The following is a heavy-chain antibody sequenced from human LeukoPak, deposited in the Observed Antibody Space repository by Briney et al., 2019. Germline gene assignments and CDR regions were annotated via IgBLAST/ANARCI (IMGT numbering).Heavy chain of an antibody. D-gene: IGHD5-12*01. CDR2: IRSKADGGTA. J-gene: IGHJ6*02. Sequence: GGSLRLSCAASGFTFSNAWMNWVRQAPGKGLEWVGHIRSKADGGTADYAAPVKGRFTISRDDSKNTLYLQMNSLKTEDTALYYCTTDQFLRSTTYYGMDVWGQGTTVTVSS. V-gene: IGHV3-15*07. CDR3: TTDQFLRSTTYYGMDV. CDR1: GFTFSNAW.